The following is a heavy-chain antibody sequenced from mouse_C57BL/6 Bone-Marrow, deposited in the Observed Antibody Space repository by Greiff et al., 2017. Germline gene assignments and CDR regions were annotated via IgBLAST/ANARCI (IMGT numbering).Heavy chain of an antibody. Sequence: VQLQQPGAELVKPGASVKLSCKASGYTFTSYWMHWVKQRPGQGLEWIGMIHPNSGSTNYNEKFKSKATLTVDQSSNTAYMQLSSLTSEDSAVYYCARGTTLLATDWYFDVWGTGTTVTVSS. CDR3: ARGTTLLATDWYFDV. J-gene: IGHJ1*03. CDR2: IHPNSGST. CDR1: GYTFTSYW. D-gene: IGHD1-1*01. V-gene: IGHV1-64*01.